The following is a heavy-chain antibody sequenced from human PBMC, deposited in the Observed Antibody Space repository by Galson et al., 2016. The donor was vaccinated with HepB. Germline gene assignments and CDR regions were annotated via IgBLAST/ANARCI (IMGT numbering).Heavy chain of an antibody. J-gene: IGHJ3*02. D-gene: IGHD6-19*01. CDR1: GFTFSTSV. CDR3: AREGYSSGYAGAFDI. Sequence: SLRLSCAASGFTFSTSVMHWVRQAPAKGLEWVAVISHDGNIIVYADSVKGRLTISRDNSKNTLYLQMNSLSNDDTAVYYCAREGYSSGYAGAFDIWGQGTLVTVPS. CDR2: ISHDGNII. V-gene: IGHV3-30-3*01.